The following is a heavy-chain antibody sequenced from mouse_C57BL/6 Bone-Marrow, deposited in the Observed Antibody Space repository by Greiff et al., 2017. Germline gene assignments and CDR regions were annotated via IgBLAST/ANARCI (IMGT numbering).Heavy chain of an antibody. Sequence: QVQLQQPGAELVMPGASVKLSCKASGYTFTSYWMHWVKQRPGQGLEWIGEIDPSDSYTNSNQKFKGKSTLTVDKSSSTAYMQLSSLTSEDSAVYYCAGVTTRYAMDYWGQGTSVTVSS. CDR1: GYTFTSYW. V-gene: IGHV1-69*01. D-gene: IGHD2-2*01. J-gene: IGHJ4*01. CDR3: AGVTTRYAMDY. CDR2: IDPSDSYT.